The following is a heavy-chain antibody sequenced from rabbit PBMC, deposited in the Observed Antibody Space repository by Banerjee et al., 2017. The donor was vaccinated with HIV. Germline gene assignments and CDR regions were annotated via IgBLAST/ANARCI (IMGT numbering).Heavy chain of an antibody. CDR1: GFDFSSYG. J-gene: IGHJ4*01. CDR2: IDPVFGST. V-gene: IGHV1S39*01. CDR3: ARSLGWGAGNL. D-gene: IGHD4-1*01. Sequence: QEQLKESGGGLVQPGGSLKLSCKASGFDFSSYGVSWVRQAPGKGLEWIGYIDPVFGSTYYASWVKGRFTISKASWTTVTLQMTSLTAADTATYFCARSLGWGAGNLWGPGTLVTVS.